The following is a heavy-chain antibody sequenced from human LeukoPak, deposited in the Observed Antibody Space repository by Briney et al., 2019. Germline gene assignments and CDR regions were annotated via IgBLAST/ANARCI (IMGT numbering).Heavy chain of an antibody. J-gene: IGHJ4*02. V-gene: IGHV4-39*07. CDR1: GFTLSSYE. CDR3: ARDFPEGNGAITMLRGVRLHRRTYFDY. D-gene: IGHD3-10*01. CDR2: IYYTGST. Sequence: PGGSLRLSCIASGFTLSSYEMSWIRQSPGKGLEWIGSIYYTGSTYYNPSLKSRVTISLDTSKNQFSLKLTSVTAADTAVYYCARDFPEGNGAITMLRGVRLHRRTYFDYWGQGTLVTVSS.